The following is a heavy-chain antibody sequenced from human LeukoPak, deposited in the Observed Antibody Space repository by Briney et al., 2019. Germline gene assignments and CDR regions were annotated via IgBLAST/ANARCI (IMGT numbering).Heavy chain of an antibody. V-gene: IGHV3-23*01. CDR1: GFTFSSYA. CDR3: ATSTVVYSYGFDAFDI. J-gene: IGHJ3*02. CDR2: ISGSGGST. Sequence: GGSLRLSYAASGFTFSSYAMSWVRQAPGKGLEWVSAISGSGGSTYYADSVKGRFTISRDNSKNTLYLQMNSLRAEDTAVYYCATSTVVYSYGFDAFDIWGQGTMVTVSS. D-gene: IGHD5-18*01.